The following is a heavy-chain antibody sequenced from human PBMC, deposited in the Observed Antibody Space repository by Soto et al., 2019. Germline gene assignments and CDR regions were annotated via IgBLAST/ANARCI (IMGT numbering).Heavy chain of an antibody. D-gene: IGHD2-21*02. Sequence: GASVKVSCKASGGTFSSYAISWVRQAPGQGLEWMGGIIPIFGTASYAQKFQGRVTITADESTSTAYMELSSLRSEDTAVYCCACPVVTPGADAFDIWGQGTMVTV. CDR1: GGTFSSYA. V-gene: IGHV1-69*13. CDR3: ACPVVTPGADAFDI. CDR2: IIPIFGTA. J-gene: IGHJ3*02.